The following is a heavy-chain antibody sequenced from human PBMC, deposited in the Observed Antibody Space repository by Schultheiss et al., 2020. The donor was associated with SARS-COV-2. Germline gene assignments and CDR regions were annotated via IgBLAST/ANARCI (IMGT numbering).Heavy chain of an antibody. CDR3: AKDERVSIAAAGKFDY. V-gene: IGHV3-9*01. Sequence: SLKISCAASGFIFGDYAMHWVRQTPGKGLEWVSSISWKSDSVAYADSVKGRFTISRDNAKNSLYLQMNSLRPEDTAFYYCAKDERVSIAAAGKFDYWGQGTLVTVSS. D-gene: IGHD6-13*01. CDR1: GFIFGDYA. J-gene: IGHJ4*02. CDR2: ISWKSDSV.